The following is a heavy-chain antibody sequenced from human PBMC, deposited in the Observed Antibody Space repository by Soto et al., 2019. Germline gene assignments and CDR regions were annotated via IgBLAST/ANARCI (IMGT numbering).Heavy chain of an antibody. V-gene: IGHV4-59*01. CDR3: ARGDTMVRGVMQGPGDSMEF. CDR2: VYFSGGT. CDR1: CGSISYYY. J-gene: IGHJ6*01. D-gene: IGHD3-10*01. Sequence: SETLSLTCTVSCGSISYYYWNCVRQPPGKGLEWIGYVYFSGGTNYNSSLKSRVKISVDTSKNQFSLNLRSVTASDTGTYYCARGDTMVRGVMQGPGDSMEFWGQGTTVTVSS.